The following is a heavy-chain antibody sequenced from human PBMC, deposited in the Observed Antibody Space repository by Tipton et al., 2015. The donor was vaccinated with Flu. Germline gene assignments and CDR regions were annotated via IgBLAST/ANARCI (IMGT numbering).Heavy chain of an antibody. CDR1: DYSISSGYY. V-gene: IGHV4-38-2*01. Sequence: TLSLTCAVSDYSISSGYYWGWIRQPPGKGLEWIGCISHSGRTYYNPSLKSRVTISVDTAKNQLSQRLSSVTAADTAVYYCARSTYHYGSGSSDYWGQGTLVTVSS. CDR2: ISHSGRT. D-gene: IGHD3-10*01. CDR3: ARSTYHYGSGSSDY. J-gene: IGHJ4*02.